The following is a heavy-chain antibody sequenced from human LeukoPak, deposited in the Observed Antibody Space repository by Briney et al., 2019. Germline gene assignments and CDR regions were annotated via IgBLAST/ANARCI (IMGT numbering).Heavy chain of an antibody. Sequence: ASVKVSCKASGYTFTGYYMHWVRQAPGQGLEWMGWINPNSGGTNYAQKFQGRVTMTRDTSISAAYMELSRLRSDDTAVYYCARVAPTLKYYFDYWGQGTLVTVSS. J-gene: IGHJ4*02. D-gene: IGHD5-12*01. V-gene: IGHV1-2*02. CDR2: INPNSGGT. CDR3: ARVAPTLKYYFDY. CDR1: GYTFTGYY.